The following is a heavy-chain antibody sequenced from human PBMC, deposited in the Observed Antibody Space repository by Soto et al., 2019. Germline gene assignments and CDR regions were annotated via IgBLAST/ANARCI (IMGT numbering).Heavy chain of an antibody. D-gene: IGHD3-10*01. Sequence: VGSLRLSCAASGFTVTSNYLTWVRQAPGKGLEWVSVIYRSGATYYPDSVRGRFTASRDYSHNTLYLQMDSLRVEDTAVYYCARDSGMIRGSYGVDVWGPGTTVTVSS. J-gene: IGHJ6*02. CDR1: GFTVTSNY. CDR3: ARDSGMIRGSYGVDV. CDR2: IYRSGAT. V-gene: IGHV3-53*01.